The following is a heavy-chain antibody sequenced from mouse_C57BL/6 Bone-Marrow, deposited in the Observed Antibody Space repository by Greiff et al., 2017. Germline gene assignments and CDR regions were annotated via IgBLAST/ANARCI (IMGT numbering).Heavy chain of an antibody. V-gene: IGHV5-12*01. Sequence: DVQLVESGGGLVQPGGSLKLSCAASGFTFSDYYMYWVRQTPEKRLEWVAYISNGGGSTYYPDTVKGRFTISRDNAKNTLYLQMSRLKSEDTAMYYCARDILGAYWGQGTLVTVSA. CDR3: ARDILGAY. CDR1: GFTFSDYY. J-gene: IGHJ3*01. D-gene: IGHD4-1*01. CDR2: ISNGGGST.